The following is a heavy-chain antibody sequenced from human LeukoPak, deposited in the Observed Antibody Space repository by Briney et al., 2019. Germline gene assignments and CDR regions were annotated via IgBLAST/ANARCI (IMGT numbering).Heavy chain of an antibody. CDR3: ARVASGYCSSTSCFVGVYYYYYYMDV. J-gene: IGHJ6*03. D-gene: IGHD2-2*01. V-gene: IGHV4-38-2*02. CDR1: GYSISTGYY. Sequence: SETLSLTCTVSGYSISTGYYWDWIRQPPGKGLEWIGTFYHGGSTYYNPSLKSRVTISVDTSKYQFSLNLTSVTAADTAVYYCARVASGYCSSTSCFVGVYYYYYYMDVWGKGTTVTVSS. CDR2: FYHGGST.